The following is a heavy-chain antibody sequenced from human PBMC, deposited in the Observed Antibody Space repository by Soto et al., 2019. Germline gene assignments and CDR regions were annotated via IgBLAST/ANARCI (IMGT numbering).Heavy chain of an antibody. D-gene: IGHD3-16*01. CDR1: GFTFSNAW. CDR2: IKSKTDGGTT. V-gene: IGHV3-15*01. CDR3: TTDLLGYWGWFDP. J-gene: IGHJ5*02. Sequence: EVQLVESGGGLVKPGGSLRLSCAASGFTFSNAWMSWVRQAPGKGLEWVGRIKSKTDGGTTDYAAPVKGRFTISRDDSKNTLYLQMNSLKTEDTAVYYCTTDLLGYWGWFDPWGQGTLVTVSS.